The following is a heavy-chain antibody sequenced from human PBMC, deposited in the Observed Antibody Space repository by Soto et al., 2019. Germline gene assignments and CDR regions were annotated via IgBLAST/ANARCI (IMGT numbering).Heavy chain of an antibody. J-gene: IGHJ6*02. Sequence: GGSLRLSCAASGFTFSSYWMSWVRQAPGKGLVWISRINSDASSTTYADSVKGRFTISRDNAKNTLYLQMNSLRAEDTALYYFARVSLWSGYYESYYGMDVWGQGTTVTVSS. CDR1: GFTFSSYW. V-gene: IGHV3-74*01. CDR2: INSDASST. D-gene: IGHD3-3*01. CDR3: ARVSLWSGYYESYYGMDV.